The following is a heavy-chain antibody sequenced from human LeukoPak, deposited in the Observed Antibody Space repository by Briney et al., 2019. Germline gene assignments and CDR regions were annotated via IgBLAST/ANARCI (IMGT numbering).Heavy chain of an antibody. Sequence: GESLKISCKGSGYSFTDYWIGWVRQIPGKGLEWMGIIFPGDFELKYSPSFQGQVLISVDKSIDTAYLQWSSLQASDTAMYCCARHGLEGCRGGMCDRSFHYYGMDVWGQGTTVTVSS. CDR1: GYSFTDYW. CDR2: IFPGDFEL. D-gene: IGHD2-15*01. CDR3: ARHGLEGCRGGMCDRSFHYYGMDV. V-gene: IGHV5-51*01. J-gene: IGHJ6*02.